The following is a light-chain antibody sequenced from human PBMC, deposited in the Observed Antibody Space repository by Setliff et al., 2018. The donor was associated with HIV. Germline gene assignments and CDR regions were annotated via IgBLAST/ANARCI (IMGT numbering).Light chain of an antibody. V-gene: IGLV2-14*01. J-gene: IGLJ1*01. Sequence: QSALTQPASVSGSPGQSITISCTGTSSDVGGYNYVSWYQQHPGKAPKLMIYEVSNRPSGVSNRFSGSKSVNTASLTISGLQAEDEADYYCSSYTSSNNYDFGTGTKVTVL. CDR3: SSYTSSNNYD. CDR1: SSDVGGYNY. CDR2: EVS.